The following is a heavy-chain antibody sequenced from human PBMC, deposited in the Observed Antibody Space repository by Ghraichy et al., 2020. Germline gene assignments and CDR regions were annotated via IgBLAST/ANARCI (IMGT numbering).Heavy chain of an antibody. V-gene: IGHV4-38-2*02. Sequence: SETLSLTCTVSGYSISSGYYWGWMRQPPGEGLEWIGTIYHSGSTYYNPSLKSRVTISVDTSKNQFSLKLSSVTAADTAVYYCAREGYIVGAFGYWGQGTLVTVSS. J-gene: IGHJ4*02. CDR2: IYHSGST. CDR3: AREGYIVGAFGY. CDR1: GYSISSGYY. D-gene: IGHD1-26*01.